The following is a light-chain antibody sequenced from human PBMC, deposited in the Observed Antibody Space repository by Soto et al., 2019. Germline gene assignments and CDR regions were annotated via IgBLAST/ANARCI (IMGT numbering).Light chain of an antibody. CDR1: QSIYNN. J-gene: IGKJ1*01. CDR3: QHQSSWPRT. CDR2: GAS. V-gene: IGKV3-15*01. Sequence: EIVMTQSPGTLSVSPGERATLSCRASQSIYNNLAWYQQRPGQAPRLLIHGASTRATGIPDRFSGSGSGTDFTLTISSLQSEDFGVYYCQHQSSWPRTFGQGTKVEIK.